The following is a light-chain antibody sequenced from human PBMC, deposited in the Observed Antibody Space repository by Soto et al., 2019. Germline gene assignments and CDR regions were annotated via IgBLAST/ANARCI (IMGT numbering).Light chain of an antibody. CDR3: LQPLQSWT. CDR2: LGS. Sequence: DIVMTQSPLSLPVTPVEPASISCRSSQSLLHSNGYNYLDWYLQKPGQSPQILIYLGSNRASGVPDRFSGSGSGPDFTLKISRVEAEYVGVSSCLQPLQSWTFGQGTKVEI. V-gene: IGKV2-28*01. CDR1: QSLLHSNGYNY. J-gene: IGKJ1*01.